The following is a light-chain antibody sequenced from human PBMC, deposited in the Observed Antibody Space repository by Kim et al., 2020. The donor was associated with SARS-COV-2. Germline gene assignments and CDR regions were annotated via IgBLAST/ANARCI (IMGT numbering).Light chain of an antibody. CDR2: SAS. Sequence: PGDRATLSCRASQSVDSNYLAWYQQKPGQAPRLLIDSASSRAAGIPDRFTGSGSATDFTLTISRLEPEDFAVYFCQQYGGSPPLTFGGGTKVDIK. CDR3: QQYGGSPPLT. V-gene: IGKV3-20*01. J-gene: IGKJ4*01. CDR1: QSVDSNY.